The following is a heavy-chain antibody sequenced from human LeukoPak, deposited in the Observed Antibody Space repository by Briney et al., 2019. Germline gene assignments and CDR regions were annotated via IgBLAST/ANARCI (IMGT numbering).Heavy chain of an antibody. D-gene: IGHD3-10*01. CDR1: GGSVSDYY. V-gene: IGHV4-59*02. J-gene: IGHJ6*03. CDR3: ARHSSSGSYKYYYYMDV. CDR2: IYHTGST. Sequence: PSETLSLTCTISGGSVSDYYWSWVRQSPGKGLEWIGYIYHTGSTSYSPSLKSRVTISADTSQNQFSLKLSSVTAADTAVYYCARHSSSGSYKYYYYMDVWGKGTTVTISS.